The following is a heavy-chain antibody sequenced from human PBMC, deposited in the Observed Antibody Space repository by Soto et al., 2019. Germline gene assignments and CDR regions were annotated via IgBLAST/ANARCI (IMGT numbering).Heavy chain of an antibody. D-gene: IGHD6-19*01. CDR3: AKDHTGSSGWSQNFFDF. V-gene: IGHV3-23*01. J-gene: IGHJ4*02. CDR2: ISAITVDT. CDR1: GFTFSSYA. Sequence: GSLRLSCAASGFTFSSYAMNWVRQTPGKGLEWVSAISAITVDTYYADSVKGRFTISRDNSKNTLHLQMNSLRAEDTAVYYCAKDHTGSSGWSQNFFDFWGQGTLVTVSS.